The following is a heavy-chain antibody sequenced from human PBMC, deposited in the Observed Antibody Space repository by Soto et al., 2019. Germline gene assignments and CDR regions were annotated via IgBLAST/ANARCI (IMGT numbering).Heavy chain of an antibody. CDR1: GGSFSGYY. D-gene: IGHD6-25*01. Sequence: PSETLSLTCAVYGGSFSGYYWSWIRQPPGKGLEWIGEINHSGSTNYNPSLKSRVTISVDTSKNQFSLKLSSVTAADTAVYYCAKMWSGYNPHWGQGTLVTVSS. J-gene: IGHJ4*02. V-gene: IGHV4-34*01. CDR3: AKMWSGYNPH. CDR2: INHSGST.